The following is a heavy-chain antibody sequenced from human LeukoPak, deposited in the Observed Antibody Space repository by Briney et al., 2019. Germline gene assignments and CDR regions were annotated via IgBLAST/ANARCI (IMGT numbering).Heavy chain of an antibody. CDR3: ARVGSGGDWFDY. D-gene: IGHD1-26*01. CDR2: INSAGGAV. J-gene: IGHJ5*01. CDR1: GFTFSSYS. Sequence: PGGSLRLSCAASGFTFSSYSMLWARQTAAKGVEWLFYINSAGGAVHSAASVKDRFTFSRDNAENSLYLQTNGLRVEDTGIYYCARVGSGGDWFDYWGQGTRVTVSS. V-gene: IGHV3-48*01.